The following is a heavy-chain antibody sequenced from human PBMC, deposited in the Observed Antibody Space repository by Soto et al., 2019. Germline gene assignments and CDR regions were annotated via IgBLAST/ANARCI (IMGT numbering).Heavy chain of an antibody. V-gene: IGHV1-69*12. J-gene: IGHJ4*02. D-gene: IGHD5-18*01. Sequence: QVQLVQSGAEVKKPESSVKVSCKAPGGTFSTYAISWVRQAPGQGLEWMGGIIPMFGTANYAQRFQDRVTSTADESTNTVYMELSSLSSEAPAVYFCASGIQLWLRRINNGYSGWGQGTLVTVSS. CDR2: IIPMFGTA. CDR1: GGTFSTYA. CDR3: ASGIQLWLRRINNGYSG.